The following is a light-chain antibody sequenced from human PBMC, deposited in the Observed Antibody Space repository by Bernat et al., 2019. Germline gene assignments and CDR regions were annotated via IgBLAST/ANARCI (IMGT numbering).Light chain of an antibody. J-gene: IGLJ1*01. CDR2: DVT. CDR1: SNDVGGYNY. CDR3: SSYTSSSIYV. V-gene: IGLV2-14*01. Sequence: QSALTQPASVSGSPGQSLTISCTGTSNDVGGYNYVSWYQQHPGKAPKLMIYDVTNRPSGVSNRFFGSKSGNTASLTISGLQAEDEADYYCSSYTSSSIYVFGTGTKVTVL.